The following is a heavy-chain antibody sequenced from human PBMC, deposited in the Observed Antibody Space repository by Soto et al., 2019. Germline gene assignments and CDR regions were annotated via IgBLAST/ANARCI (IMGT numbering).Heavy chain of an antibody. D-gene: IGHD6-13*01. V-gene: IGHV1-2*04. CDR3: ARGLKLVRLYSWFDP. CDR1: GYTFTGYY. Sequence: ASVKVSCKASGYTFTGYYMHWVRQAPGQGLEWMGWINPNSGGTNYAQKFQGWVTMTRDTSISTAYMELNRLRSDDTAVYYCARGLKLVRLYSWFDPWGQGTLVSDSP. J-gene: IGHJ5*02. CDR2: INPNSGGT.